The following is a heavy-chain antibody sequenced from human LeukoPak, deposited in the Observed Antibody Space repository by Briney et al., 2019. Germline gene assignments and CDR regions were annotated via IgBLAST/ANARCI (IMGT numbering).Heavy chain of an antibody. CDR1: GFTFSKYY. J-gene: IGHJ4*02. Sequence: PGGSLRLSCAASGFTFSKYYMHWVRQAPGKGPVWISYINGDGSHTTYADSVKGRFTISRDNAINTEYLQMNSLRDEDTAIYYCVNMVSDSGVEGKWGQGTLVTVSS. CDR2: INGDGSHT. V-gene: IGHV3-74*01. D-gene: IGHD3-10*01. CDR3: VNMVSDSGVEGK.